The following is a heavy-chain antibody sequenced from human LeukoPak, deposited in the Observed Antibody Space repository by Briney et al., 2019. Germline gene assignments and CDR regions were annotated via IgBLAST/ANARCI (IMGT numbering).Heavy chain of an antibody. D-gene: IGHD6-25*01. CDR3: ARSGIAAELEDYYGMDV. J-gene: IGHJ6*02. V-gene: IGHV1-69*02. CDR1: GGTFSSYT. CDR2: IIPIFCIA. Sequence: SMKVSCKASGGTFSSYTISWVRRAPGHRLEWMGRIIPIFCIANYAQKFQGRVTITADKSTSTAYMELSSLRSEDTAVYYCARSGIAAELEDYYGMDVWGQGTTVTVSS.